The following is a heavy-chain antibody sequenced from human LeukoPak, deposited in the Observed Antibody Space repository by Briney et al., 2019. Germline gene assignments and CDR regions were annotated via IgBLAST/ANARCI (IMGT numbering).Heavy chain of an antibody. V-gene: IGHV1-24*01. J-gene: IGHJ4*02. CDR1: GYTLTELS. D-gene: IGHD4-17*01. Sequence: ASVKVSCKVSGYTLTELSMHWVRQAPGKGLEWMGGFDPEDGETIYAQKFQGRVTMTEDTSTDTAYMELSSLRSEDTAVYYCATSNYGDVRGPWFDYWGQGTLVTVSS. CDR2: FDPEDGET. CDR3: ATSNYGDVRGPWFDY.